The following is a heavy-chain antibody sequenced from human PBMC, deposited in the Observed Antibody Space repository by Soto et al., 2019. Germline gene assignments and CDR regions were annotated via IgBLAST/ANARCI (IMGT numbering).Heavy chain of an antibody. J-gene: IGHJ3*02. CDR1: GFTFSNHA. D-gene: IGHD3-3*01. CDR3: AKEGRSYDDFWSVSVGSFDI. Sequence: QGQLVESGGDAVQSGRSLRLSCVGSGFTFSNHAIHWVRLAPGQGLEWVAYISYDGSNKAYGDSVQGRFTIYRDNAKNTVILEMKSRRAEDTGVFHFAKEGRSYDDFWSVSVGSFDIWGRGTTVTVSS. V-gene: IGHV3-30*18. CDR2: ISYDGSNK.